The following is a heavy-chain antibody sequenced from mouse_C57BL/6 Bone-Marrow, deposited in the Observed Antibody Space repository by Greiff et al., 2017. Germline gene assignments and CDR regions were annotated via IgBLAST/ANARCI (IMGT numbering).Heavy chain of an antibody. CDR1: GYTFTDYE. V-gene: IGHV1-15*01. CDR2: IDPETGGT. Sequence: QVQLKESGAELVRPGASVTLSCKASGYTFTDYEMHWVKQTPVHGLEWIGAIDPETGGTAYNQKFKGKAILTADKSSSTAYMELRSLTSEDSAVYYCTRSRSNYVDWYFDVWGTGTTVTVSS. J-gene: IGHJ1*03. CDR3: TRSRSNYVDWYFDV. D-gene: IGHD2-5*01.